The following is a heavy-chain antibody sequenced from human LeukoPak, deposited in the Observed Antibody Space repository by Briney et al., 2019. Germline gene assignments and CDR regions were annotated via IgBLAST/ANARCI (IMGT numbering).Heavy chain of an antibody. Sequence: GGSLRLSCAASGYTFSTYWMHWVRQAPGKGRVWVSRINSDGSTTIYADSVKGRFTISRENSINTLYLHMNSLSAEDTAVYYCARDLRGIGDETAYWGQGTLVTVSS. CDR1: GYTFSTYW. CDR2: INSDGSTT. D-gene: IGHD3-16*01. V-gene: IGHV3-74*01. J-gene: IGHJ4*02. CDR3: ARDLRGIGDETAY.